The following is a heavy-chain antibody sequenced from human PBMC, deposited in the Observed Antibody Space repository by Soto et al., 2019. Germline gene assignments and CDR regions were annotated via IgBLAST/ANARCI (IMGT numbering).Heavy chain of an antibody. J-gene: IGHJ4*02. CDR3: ATLNSFGSDF. D-gene: IGHD3-3*01. CDR1: GFTVSSCW. CDR2: ITSDGSTT. Sequence: RLSCSASGFTVSSCWMHWVRQAPGKGLVWVARITSDGSTTNYADSVKGRFTISRDNAKNTVFLQMNSLRAEDTAVYYCATLNSFGSDFWGQGTLVTVSS. V-gene: IGHV3-74*01.